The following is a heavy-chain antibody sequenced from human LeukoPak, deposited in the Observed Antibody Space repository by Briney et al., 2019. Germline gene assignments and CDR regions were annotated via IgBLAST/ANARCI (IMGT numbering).Heavy chain of an antibody. Sequence: PGGSLRLSCAASGFTFSSYSMNWVRQAPGKGLEWVSSISSSSSYIYYADSVKGRFTISRDNAKNSLYLQMNSLRAEDTAVYYCARAAQYYYDSSGYYNEYYFDYWGQGTLVTVSS. CDR1: GFTFSSYS. D-gene: IGHD3-22*01. J-gene: IGHJ4*02. CDR2: ISSSSSYI. V-gene: IGHV3-21*01. CDR3: ARAAQYYYDSSGYYNEYYFDY.